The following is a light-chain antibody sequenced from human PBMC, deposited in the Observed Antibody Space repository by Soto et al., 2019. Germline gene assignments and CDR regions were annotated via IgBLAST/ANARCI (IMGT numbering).Light chain of an antibody. CDR3: QQSYSTPPLT. V-gene: IGKV1-39*01. CDR2: AES. CDR1: QNINNY. J-gene: IGKJ4*01. Sequence: DIQMTQSPSSLSASVGDRVTITCRSSQNINNYLNWYQQKPGKAPKLLIYAESSLESGVPSRFSGSRSGTDFTLTISSLQPEDFATYYCQQSYSTPPLTFGGGTKVEI.